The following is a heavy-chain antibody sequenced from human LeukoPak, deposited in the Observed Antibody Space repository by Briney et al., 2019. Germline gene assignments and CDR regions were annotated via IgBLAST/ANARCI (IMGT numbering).Heavy chain of an antibody. J-gene: IGHJ4*02. CDR3: AFAGGSSGWYSC. CDR1: GYTFTGYY. Sequence: AASVKVSCKASGYTFTGYYMPWVRQAPGQGLEWMGWINPNSGGTNYAQKFQGRVTMTRDTSISTAYMELSRLRSDDTAVYYCAFAGGSSGWYSCWGQGTLVTVSS. D-gene: IGHD6-19*01. CDR2: INPNSGGT. V-gene: IGHV1-2*02.